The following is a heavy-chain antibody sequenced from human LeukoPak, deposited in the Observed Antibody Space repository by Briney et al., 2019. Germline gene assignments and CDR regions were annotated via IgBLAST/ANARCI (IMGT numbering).Heavy chain of an antibody. D-gene: IGHD3-22*01. Sequence: PSETLSLTCTVSGGSIRSTTYYWGWIRQPPGKGLEWIGSIYYSGNTYYNPSLKSRVTISVDTSKNQFSLKLSSVTAADTAVYYCARDRYYYDSSGYQHWYFDLWGRGTLVTVSS. CDR2: IYYSGNT. V-gene: IGHV4-39*07. CDR1: GGSIRSTTYY. CDR3: ARDRYYYDSSGYQHWYFDL. J-gene: IGHJ2*01.